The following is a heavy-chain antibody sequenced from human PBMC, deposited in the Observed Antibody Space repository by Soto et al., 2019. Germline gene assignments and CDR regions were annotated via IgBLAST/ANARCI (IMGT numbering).Heavy chain of an antibody. Sequence: PGGPRRRSCAASAVTFSRPALKCVRQAPGKGLEWVSAISATGTTTYYADSVKGRFTISRDNSKRTLFLQMDSLSPEDTAVYYCATYSSPFDYWGQGTLVTVFS. D-gene: IGHD6-13*01. J-gene: IGHJ4*02. CDR1: AVTFSRPA. CDR3: ATYSSPFDY. CDR2: ISATGTTT. V-gene: IGHV3-23*01.